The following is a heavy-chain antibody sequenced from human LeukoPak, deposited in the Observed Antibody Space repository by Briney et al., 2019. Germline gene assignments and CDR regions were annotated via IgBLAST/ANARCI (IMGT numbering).Heavy chain of an antibody. Sequence: SETLSLTCTVSGGSISSSTYYWGWIRQPPGKGLEWIGSIYHSGSTYYNPSLKSRVTISVDRSKNQFSLKLSSVTAADTAVYYCARGSGFGGHWGQGTLVTVSS. V-gene: IGHV4-39*07. CDR3: ARGSGFGGH. CDR1: GGSISSSTYY. J-gene: IGHJ4*02. D-gene: IGHD3-10*01. CDR2: IYHSGST.